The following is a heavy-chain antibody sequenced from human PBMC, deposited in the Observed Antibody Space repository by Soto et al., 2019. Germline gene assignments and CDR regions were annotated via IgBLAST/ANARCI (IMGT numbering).Heavy chain of an antibody. D-gene: IGHD3-10*01. J-gene: IGHJ6*02. CDR2: INAGNGNT. CDR3: ARDPRWPSMEYYFGIDV. CDR1: GYTFTSYA. Sequence: ASVKVSCKASGYTFTSYAMHWVRQAPGQGLEWMGWINAGNGNTKYSQKFQGRVTITRDTSASTAYMELNSLTAEDTAVYCCARDPRWPSMEYYFGIDVWGQGTTVTVSS. V-gene: IGHV1-3*01.